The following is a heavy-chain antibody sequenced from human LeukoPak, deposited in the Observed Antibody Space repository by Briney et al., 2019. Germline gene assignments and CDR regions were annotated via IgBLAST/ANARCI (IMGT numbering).Heavy chain of an antibody. CDR1: GGSLSTYY. Sequence: SETLSLTCTVSGGSLSTYYWSWIRQPLGKGRECMGYIYYTGSTNYNPSLKSRVTISVGTSKNQSSLKLSSVTAADTAVYYCARASGGYYNNWFDPWGQGTLVTVSS. J-gene: IGHJ5*02. V-gene: IGHV4-59*01. D-gene: IGHD3-22*01. CDR3: ARASGGYYNNWFDP. CDR2: IYYTGST.